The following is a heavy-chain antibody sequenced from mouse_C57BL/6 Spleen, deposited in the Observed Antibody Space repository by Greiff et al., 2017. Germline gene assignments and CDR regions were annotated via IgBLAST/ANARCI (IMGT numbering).Heavy chain of an antibody. Sequence: VQLQQPGAELVKPGASVKMSCKASGYPFTSYWITWVKRRPGQGLDGIGDIYPGSGSTNYNEKFKSKATLTVDTSSSTAYMQLSSLTSEDSAVYYCARSRDYDGYYAMDYWGQGTSVTVSS. CDR1: GYPFTSYW. CDR3: ARSRDYDGYYAMDY. D-gene: IGHD2-4*01. J-gene: IGHJ4*01. V-gene: IGHV1-55*01. CDR2: IYPGSGST.